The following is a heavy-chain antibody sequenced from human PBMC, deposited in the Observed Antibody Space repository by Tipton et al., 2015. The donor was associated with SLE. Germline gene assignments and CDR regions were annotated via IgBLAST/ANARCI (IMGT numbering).Heavy chain of an antibody. D-gene: IGHD6-13*01. CDR1: GFTFDDYG. J-gene: IGHJ4*02. CDR2: ISGSGGST. Sequence: SLRLSCAASGFTFDDYGMSWVRQAPGKGLEWVSAISGSGGSTYYADSVKGRFTISRDNSKNTLYLQMNSLRAEDTAVYYCAKRAAGKGGTDYWGQGTLVTVSS. CDR3: AKRAAGKGGTDY. V-gene: IGHV3-23*01.